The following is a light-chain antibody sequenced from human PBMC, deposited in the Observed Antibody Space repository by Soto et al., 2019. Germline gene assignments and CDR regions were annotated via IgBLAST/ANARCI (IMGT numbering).Light chain of an antibody. J-gene: IGKJ1*01. CDR1: QSVSSY. CDR3: QQRSNWPRT. Sequence: EIVLTQWPTKVCGSXSERATRAGXASQSVSSYLAWYQQKPGQAPRLLIYDASNRATGIPARFSGSGSGTDFTLTISSLEPEDFAVYYCQQRSNWPRTFGQGTKVDI. V-gene: IGKV3-11*01. CDR2: DAS.